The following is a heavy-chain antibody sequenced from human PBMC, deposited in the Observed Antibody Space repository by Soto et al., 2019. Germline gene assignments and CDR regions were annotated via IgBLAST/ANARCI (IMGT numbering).Heavy chain of an antibody. CDR3: ARGGRITGTKNYGMDV. Sequence: PGGSLRLSCAASGFTFSSYGMHWVRQAPGKGLEWVAVIWYDGSNKYYADSVKSRFTISRDNSKNTLYLQMNSLRAEDTAVYYCARGGRITGTKNYGMDVWGQGTTVTVSS. CDR1: GFTFSSYG. D-gene: IGHD1-7*01. J-gene: IGHJ6*02. V-gene: IGHV3-33*01. CDR2: IWYDGSNK.